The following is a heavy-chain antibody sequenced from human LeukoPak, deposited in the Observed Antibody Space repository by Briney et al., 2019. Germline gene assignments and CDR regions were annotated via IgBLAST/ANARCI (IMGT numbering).Heavy chain of an antibody. CDR3: ASLDIVVVPAAAYGMGV. CDR1: GFTFSSYA. D-gene: IGHD2-2*01. Sequence: GGFLRLSCAASGFTFSSYAMHWVRQAPGKGLEWVAVISYDGSNKYYADSVKGRFTISRDNSKNTLYLQMNSLRAEDTAVYYCASLDIVVVPAAAYGMGVWGQGTTVTVSS. V-gene: IGHV3-30*04. CDR2: ISYDGSNK. J-gene: IGHJ6*02.